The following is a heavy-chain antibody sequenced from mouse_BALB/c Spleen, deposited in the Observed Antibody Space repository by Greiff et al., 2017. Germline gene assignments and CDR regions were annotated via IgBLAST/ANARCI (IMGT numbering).Heavy chain of an antibody. Sequence: EVKLMESGGGLVQPGGSRKLSCAASGFTFSSFGMHWVRQAPEKGLEWVAYISSGSSTIYYADTVKGRFTISRDNPKNTLFLQMTSLRSEDTAMYYCAREGGNYFYYFDYWGQGTTLTVSS. CDR2: ISSGSSTI. D-gene: IGHD2-1*01. J-gene: IGHJ2*01. CDR1: GFTFSSFG. CDR3: AREGGNYFYYFDY. V-gene: IGHV5-17*02.